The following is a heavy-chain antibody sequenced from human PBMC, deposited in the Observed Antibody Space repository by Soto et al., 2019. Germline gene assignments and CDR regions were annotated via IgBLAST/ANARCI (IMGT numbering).Heavy chain of an antibody. CDR1: GYSISSGCY. Sequence: SETLSLTCTVSGYSISSGCYWGWVRQPPGKRLEWIGSMYPTGSTYYNPSLKSRVTMSVDTSNNEFSLKLTSVTAADTAVYHCVRDLNYGLYYFDYWGQGTLVTVSS. CDR2: MYPTGST. CDR3: VRDLNYGLYYFDY. J-gene: IGHJ4*02. V-gene: IGHV4-38-2*02. D-gene: IGHD3-10*01.